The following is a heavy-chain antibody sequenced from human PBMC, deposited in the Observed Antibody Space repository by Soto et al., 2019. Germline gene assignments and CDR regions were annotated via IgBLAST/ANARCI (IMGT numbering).Heavy chain of an antibody. CDR3: TKARLWGGDGYNSYYYNAMDV. CDR1: RFAFSSYS. V-gene: IGHV3-48*01. J-gene: IGHJ6*02. D-gene: IGHD3-16*01. CDR2: ISSSSSTI. Sequence: PGGSLRLSCAASRFAFSSYSMNWVRQAPGKGLEWVSYISSSSSTIYYADSVKGRFTISRDNAKNSLYLQMNSLRPEDTALYYCTKARLWGGDGYNSYYYNAMDVWGQGTTVTVSS.